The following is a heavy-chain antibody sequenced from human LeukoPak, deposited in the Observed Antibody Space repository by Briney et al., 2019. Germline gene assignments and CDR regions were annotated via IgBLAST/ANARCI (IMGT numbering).Heavy chain of an antibody. D-gene: IGHD3-16*02. CDR2: INPNSGGT. CDR3: ARALTFGGVIVSSY. CDR1: GYTFTGYY. Sequence: ASVKVSCKASGYTFTGYYMHWVRQAPRQGLEWMGWINPNSGGTNYAQKFQGRVTMTRDTSISTAYMELSRLRSDDTAVYYCARALTFGGVIVSSYWGQGTLVTVSS. V-gene: IGHV1-2*02. J-gene: IGHJ4*02.